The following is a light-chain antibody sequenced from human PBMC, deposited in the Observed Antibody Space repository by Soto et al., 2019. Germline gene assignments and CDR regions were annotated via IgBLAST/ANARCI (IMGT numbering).Light chain of an antibody. CDR1: QSVSSSF. V-gene: IGKV3-20*01. CDR2: GAS. Sequence: SVLTQSPGSLSLSPGERATLSCRASQSVSSSFSAWYQQKPGQAPRHLLYGASSRATGIPDRFSGSGSGTDFTLTISSLEPEDFAVYYCQQYDSSPVTFGQGTKVEIK. J-gene: IGKJ1*01. CDR3: QQYDSSPVT.